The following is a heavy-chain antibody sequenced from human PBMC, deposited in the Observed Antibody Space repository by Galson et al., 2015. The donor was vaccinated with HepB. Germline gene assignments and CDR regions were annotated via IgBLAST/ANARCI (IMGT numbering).Heavy chain of an antibody. J-gene: IGHJ3*02. CDR2: IKSKTDGGTT. D-gene: IGHD6-19*01. V-gene: IGHV3-15*01. CDR1: GFTFSNAW. CDR3: TTGGSSGSTGGLGI. Sequence: SLRLSCAASGFTFSNAWMSWVRQAPGKGLEWVGRIKSKTDGGTTDYAAPVKGRFTISRDDSKNTLYLRMNSLKTEDTAVYYCTTGGSSGSTGGLGIWGQGTMVTVSS.